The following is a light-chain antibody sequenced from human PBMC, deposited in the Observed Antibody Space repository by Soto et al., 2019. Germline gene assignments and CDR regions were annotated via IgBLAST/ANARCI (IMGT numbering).Light chain of an antibody. CDR1: QGISSR. CDR3: RQANSFPLT. CDR2: TAS. Sequence: DIQMTQSPSSVSASVGDRVTITCRASQGISSRLAWYQRKPGKAPKLLIYTASSLQSGVPSRFSGSGSETDFTLTISSLQPEDFATYYCRQANSFPLTFGGGTKVEIK. J-gene: IGKJ4*01. V-gene: IGKV1-12*01.